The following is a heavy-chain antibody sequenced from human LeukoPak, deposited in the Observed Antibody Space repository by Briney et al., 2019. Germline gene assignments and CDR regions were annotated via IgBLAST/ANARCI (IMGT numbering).Heavy chain of an antibody. V-gene: IGHV3-11*01. CDR1: GFPFSDYY. Sequence: GGSLRLSCAASGFPFSDYYMSWIRQAPGKGLEWVSYISSSGSTIYYADSVKGRFTISRDNAKNSLYLQMNSLRAEDTAVYYCARDRYSSSWYGLFDYWGQGTLVTVSS. J-gene: IGHJ4*02. CDR2: ISSSGSTI. D-gene: IGHD6-13*01. CDR3: ARDRYSSSWYGLFDY.